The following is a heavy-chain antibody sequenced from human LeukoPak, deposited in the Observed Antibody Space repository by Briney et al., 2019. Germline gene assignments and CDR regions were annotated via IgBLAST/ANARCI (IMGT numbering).Heavy chain of an antibody. Sequence: GGSLRLSCATSEFTFSAYAMHWIRQAPGRGLEWVAVVRYGGNIKYYADSVKGRFTISRDNSKNTLYLQMNSLRPEDTAVYYCTKDLGTEYNIFDYWGQGTLVTVSS. CDR1: EFTFSAYA. CDR3: TKDLGTEYNIFDY. V-gene: IGHV3-30*02. J-gene: IGHJ4*02. D-gene: IGHD3-9*01. CDR2: VRYGGNIK.